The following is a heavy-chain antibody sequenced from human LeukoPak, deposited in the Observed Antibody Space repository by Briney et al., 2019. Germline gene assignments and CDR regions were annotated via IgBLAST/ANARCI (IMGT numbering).Heavy chain of an antibody. CDR1: GFTFSDYY. Sequence: PGGSLRLSCVASGFTFSDYYMSWIRQAPGKGLEWVSYISSSSTYSSYADSVKGRFTISRDNAKNSLYPQMNSLRAEDTAVYYCARVMIGTVNWFDPWGQGTLVTVSS. J-gene: IGHJ5*02. V-gene: IGHV3-11*06. CDR2: ISSSSTYS. D-gene: IGHD3-22*01. CDR3: ARVMIGTVNWFDP.